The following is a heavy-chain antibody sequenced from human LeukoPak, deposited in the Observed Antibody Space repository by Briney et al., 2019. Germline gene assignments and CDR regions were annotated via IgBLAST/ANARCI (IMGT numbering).Heavy chain of an antibody. V-gene: IGHV4-61*08. Sequence: PSETLSLTCTVSGGSISSGGYYWSWIRQHPGTGREWIGYTHYSGSTNSNPSLKSRVTISVDTSKNQFSLKVSSVTAADTAIYYCARGYNWFDPWGQGTLVTVSS. J-gene: IGHJ5*02. CDR3: ARGYNWFDP. CDR1: GGSISSGGYY. CDR2: THYSGST.